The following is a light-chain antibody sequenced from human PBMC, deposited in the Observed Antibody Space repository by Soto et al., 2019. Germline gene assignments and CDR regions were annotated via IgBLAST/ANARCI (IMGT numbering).Light chain of an antibody. Sequence: QSVLSQPASVSGSPGQSITISCTGTSSDVGGYNYVSWYQQHPGKAPKRMIYDVSNRPSGVSDRFSGSKSGNTASLIVSGLQPEDEADYYCCSYTGTNSPYVFGTGTKVTGL. CDR3: CSYTGTNSPYV. CDR2: DVS. V-gene: IGLV2-14*03. CDR1: SSDVGGYNY. J-gene: IGLJ1*01.